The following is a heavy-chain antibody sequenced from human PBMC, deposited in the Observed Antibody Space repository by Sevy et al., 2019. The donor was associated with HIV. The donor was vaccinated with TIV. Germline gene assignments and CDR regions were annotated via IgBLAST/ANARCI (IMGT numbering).Heavy chain of an antibody. D-gene: IGHD5-12*01. Sequence: GGSLRLSCIESGFTLSNYDIHWVRQAAGKGLEWVAFIQYGGSIQYYADSVKGRFTISRDNSKNTLYLQMNSLRPEDTAIYYCAKRGSKSGYALGYWGQGTLVTVSS. CDR3: AKRGSKSGYALGY. CDR2: IQYGGSIQ. V-gene: IGHV3-30*02. J-gene: IGHJ4*02. CDR1: GFTLSNYD.